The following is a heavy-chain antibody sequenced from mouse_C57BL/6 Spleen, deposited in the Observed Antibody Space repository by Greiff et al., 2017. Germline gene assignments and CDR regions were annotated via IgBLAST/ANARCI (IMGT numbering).Heavy chain of an antibody. V-gene: IGHV1-53*01. CDR3: ARDMVTTLDFDY. D-gene: IGHD2-2*01. Sequence: QVQLKQPGTELVKPGASVKLSCKASGYTFTSYWMHWVKQRPGQGLEWIGNINPSNGGTNYNEKFKSKATLTVDKSSSTAYMQLSSLTSEDSAVYYCARDMVTTLDFDYWGQGTTLTVSS. CDR1: GYTFTSYW. J-gene: IGHJ2*01. CDR2: INPSNGGT.